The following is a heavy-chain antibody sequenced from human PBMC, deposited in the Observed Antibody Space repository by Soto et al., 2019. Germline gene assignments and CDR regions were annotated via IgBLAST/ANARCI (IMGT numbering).Heavy chain of an antibody. V-gene: IGHV3-15*01. D-gene: IGHD5-12*01. CDR3: PTGTIREAFDI. Sequence: GGSLRLSCAASGFTFSNAWMSWVRQAPGKGLEWVGRIKSKTDGGTTDYAAPVKGRFTISRDDSKNTLYLQMNRLKTEDTAVYYCPTGTIREAFDIWGQGTMVTVSS. J-gene: IGHJ3*02. CDR2: IKSKTDGGTT. CDR1: GFTFSNAW.